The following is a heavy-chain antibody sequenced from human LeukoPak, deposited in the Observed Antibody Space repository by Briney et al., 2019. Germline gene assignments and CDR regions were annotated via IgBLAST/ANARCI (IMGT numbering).Heavy chain of an antibody. V-gene: IGHV1-2*06. D-gene: IGHD6-19*01. CDR3: ARVGRESSTGWLDY. Sequence: GASVKVSCKASGYTFIDCYFNWVRQAPGQGPEWMGRINVKSGATDYAQKFQGRVTVTRDTSISTAYMELSSLRPDDTAVYYCARVGRESSTGWLDYWGQGTLVTVSS. J-gene: IGHJ4*02. CDR1: GYTFIDCY. CDR2: INVKSGAT.